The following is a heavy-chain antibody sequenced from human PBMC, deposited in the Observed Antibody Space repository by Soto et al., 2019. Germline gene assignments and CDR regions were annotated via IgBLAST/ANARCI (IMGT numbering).Heavy chain of an antibody. CDR2: INHSGST. Sequence: QVQLQQWGAGLLKPSETLSLTCAVYGGSFSGYYWSWIRQPPGKGLEWIGEINHSGSTNYNPSLKSRVTISVDTSKNQFSLQLSSVTAADTAVYYCARRGYDFWSGYSGWGQGTLVTVSS. CDR1: GGSFSGYY. CDR3: ARRGYDFWSGYSG. V-gene: IGHV4-34*01. D-gene: IGHD3-3*01. J-gene: IGHJ4*02.